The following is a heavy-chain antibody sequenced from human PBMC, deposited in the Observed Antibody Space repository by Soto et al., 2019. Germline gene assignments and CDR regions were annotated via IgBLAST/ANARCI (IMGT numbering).Heavy chain of an antibody. V-gene: IGHV1-69*13. D-gene: IGHD4-4*01. CDR3: ARDPSTINKLIGVWFDP. J-gene: IGHJ5*02. CDR2: IKPISDIT. CDR1: GDTFGRFT. Sequence: ASVKFSCKASGDTFGRFTINWVRQAPGQGLEWMGGIKPISDITNYAQRFQGRVTFTADASTSTVYLELSSLRSEDTAMYYCARDPSTINKLIGVWFDPWGQGTLVTVSS.